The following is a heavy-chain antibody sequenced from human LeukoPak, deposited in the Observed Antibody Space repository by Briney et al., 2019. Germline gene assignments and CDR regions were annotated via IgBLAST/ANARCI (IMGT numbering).Heavy chain of an antibody. V-gene: IGHV4-4*07. D-gene: IGHD6-13*01. CDR3: ARARYGMAAAGTAGYYYYYMDV. J-gene: IGHJ6*03. Sequence: SETLSLTCTVSGGSISSYYWSWIRQPAGKGLEWIGRIYTSGSTNYNPSLKSRVTMSVDTSKNQFSLKLSSVTAADTAVYYCARARYGMAAAGTAGYYYYYMDVWGKGTTVTISS. CDR1: GGSISSYY. CDR2: IYTSGST.